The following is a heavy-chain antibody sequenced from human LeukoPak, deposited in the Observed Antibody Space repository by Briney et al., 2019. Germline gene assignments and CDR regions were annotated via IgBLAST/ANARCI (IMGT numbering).Heavy chain of an antibody. J-gene: IGHJ4*02. D-gene: IGHD3-22*01. CDR3: ARIDYAGSGFFDY. Sequence: GSLRLSSLASGFTIFAYCMNWVRQAAGGGRLWWANLNRDGGLTNYVDSVKGRFTISRDNAKNSLYLQMNSLTAEDTAVYYCARIDYAGSGFFDYWGQGTLVTVS. CDR2: LNRDGGLT. V-gene: IGHV3-7*05. CDR1: GFTIFAYC.